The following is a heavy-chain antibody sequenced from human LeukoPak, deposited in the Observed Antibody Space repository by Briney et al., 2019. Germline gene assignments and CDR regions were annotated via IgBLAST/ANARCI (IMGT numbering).Heavy chain of an antibody. CDR2: IYYSGST. J-gene: IGHJ4*02. CDR1: GGSISSYY. Sequence: KASETLSLTCTVSGGSISSYYWSWIRQPPGKGLEWIGYIYYSGSTNYNPSLKSRVTISVDTSKNQFSLKLSSVTAADTAVYYCASYGSGSHYFDYWGQGTLVTVSS. V-gene: IGHV4-59*01. D-gene: IGHD3-10*01. CDR3: ASYGSGSHYFDY.